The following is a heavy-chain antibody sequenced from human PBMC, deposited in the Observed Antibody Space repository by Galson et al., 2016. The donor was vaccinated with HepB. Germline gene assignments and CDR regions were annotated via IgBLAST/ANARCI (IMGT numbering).Heavy chain of an antibody. J-gene: IGHJ4*02. V-gene: IGHV3-23*01. Sequence: SLRLSCAASGFTFRSYAMSWVRQAPGKGLEWVSSINYNGYTTYDADSVKGRFTISRDNSKNTLYLQMNSLRPEDTAVYFCARDPLYCSGGSCIPYYFDYWGQGTPVTVSS. D-gene: IGHD2-15*01. CDR3: ARDPLYCSGGSCIPYYFDY. CDR1: GFTFRSYA. CDR2: INYNGYTT.